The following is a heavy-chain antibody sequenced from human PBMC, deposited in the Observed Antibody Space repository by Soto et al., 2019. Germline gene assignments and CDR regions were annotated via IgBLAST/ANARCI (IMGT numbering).Heavy chain of an antibody. V-gene: IGHV3-23*01. CDR2: ISGSGGST. CDR1: GFTFSSYA. Sequence: GGSLRLSCAASGFTFSSYAMSWVRQAPGKGLGWVSAISGSGGSTYYADSVKGRFTISRDNSKNTLYLQMNSLRAEDTAVYYCAKDSLTGTSSYNWFDPWGQGTLVTVSS. CDR3: AKDSLTGTSSYNWFDP. J-gene: IGHJ5*02. D-gene: IGHD1-20*01.